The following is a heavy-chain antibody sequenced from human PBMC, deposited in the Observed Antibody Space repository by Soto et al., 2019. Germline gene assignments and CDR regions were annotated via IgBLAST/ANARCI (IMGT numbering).Heavy chain of an antibody. D-gene: IGHD3-3*01. J-gene: IGHJ6*02. CDR1: GFTFSSYG. CDR3: ARDGYDFWSGYSDYYYYGMDV. CDR2: IWYDGSNK. V-gene: IGHV3-33*01. Sequence: GGSLRLSCAASGFTFSSYGMHWVRQAPGKGLEWVAVIWYDGSNKYYADSVKGRFTIAKDNSKNTLYLQMNSLRAEDTAVYYCARDGYDFWSGYSDYYYYGMDVWGQGTTVTVSS.